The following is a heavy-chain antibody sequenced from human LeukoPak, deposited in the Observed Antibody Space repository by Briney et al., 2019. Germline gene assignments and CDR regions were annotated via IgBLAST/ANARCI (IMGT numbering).Heavy chain of an antibody. CDR3: AKDPETYSSRWFDS. V-gene: IGHV3-23*01. Sequence: GGSLRLSCAASGFTFSNYAMSWVRQAPGKGLEWVSSLSDNGGSPYYADSVKDRFTISRDNSKNTLYLHMNSLRVEDTAVYYCAKDPETYSSRWFDSWGQGTLVTVSS. CDR2: LSDNGGSP. J-gene: IGHJ5*01. D-gene: IGHD2-21*01. CDR1: GFTFSNYA.